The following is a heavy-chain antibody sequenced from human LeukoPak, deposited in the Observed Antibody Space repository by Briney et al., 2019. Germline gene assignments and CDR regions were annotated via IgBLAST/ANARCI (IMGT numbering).Heavy chain of an antibody. Sequence: GASVQVSCKASGGTFSSYAISWVRQAPGQGLEWMGGIIPIFGTANYAQKFQGRVTMTRDTSTRTVYMEVNSLRSEDTAVYYCATGSSSWYYFDYWGQGTLVTVSS. V-gene: IGHV1-69*05. CDR1: GGTFSSYA. J-gene: IGHJ4*02. D-gene: IGHD6-13*01. CDR3: ATGSSSWYYFDY. CDR2: IIPIFGTA.